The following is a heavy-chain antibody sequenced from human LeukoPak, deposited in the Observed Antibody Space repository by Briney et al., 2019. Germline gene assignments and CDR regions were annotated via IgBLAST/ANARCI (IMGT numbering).Heavy chain of an antibody. V-gene: IGHV3-30*04. D-gene: IGHD6-13*01. J-gene: IGHJ6*03. CDR2: ISYDGSNK. CDR1: GFTFSSYA. CDR3: ARDYSSSWYSYYYYMDV. Sequence: GGSLRLSCAASGFTFSSYAMHWVRQAPGKGLELVAVISYDGSNKYYADSVKGRFTISRDNSKNTLYLQMNSLRAEDTAVYYCARDYSSSWYSYYYYMDVWGKGTTVTVSS.